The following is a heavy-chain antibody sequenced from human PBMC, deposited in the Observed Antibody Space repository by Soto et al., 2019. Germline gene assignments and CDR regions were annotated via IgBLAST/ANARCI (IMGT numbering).Heavy chain of an antibody. CDR3: ARDRGYSYGPYYFDY. J-gene: IGHJ4*02. CDR2: ISSSSSTI. CDR1: RFTVNIYS. D-gene: IGHD5-18*01. V-gene: IGHV3-48*02. Sequence: PWGSPKLSSAASRFTVNIYSINWVLQTTGKGLEWVSYISSSSSTIYYADSVKGRFTISRDNAKNSLYLQMNSLRDEDTAVYYCARDRGYSYGPYYFDYWGQGTLVTVSS.